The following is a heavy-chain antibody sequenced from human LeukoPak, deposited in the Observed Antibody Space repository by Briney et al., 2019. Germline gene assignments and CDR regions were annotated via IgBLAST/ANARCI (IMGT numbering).Heavy chain of an antibody. D-gene: IGHD2-2*01. CDR1: GYSIRSGYY. J-gene: IGHJ4*02. V-gene: IGHV4-38-2*02. CDR2: INHSGST. CDR3: ARGMPGEFDY. Sequence: PSETLSLTCTVSGYSIRSGYYWGWIRQPPGKGLEWIGSINHSGSTYYKPSLKSRVTISLDTSKNQYSLRLTSVTAADTAVYYCARGMPGEFDYWGQGTLVTVSS.